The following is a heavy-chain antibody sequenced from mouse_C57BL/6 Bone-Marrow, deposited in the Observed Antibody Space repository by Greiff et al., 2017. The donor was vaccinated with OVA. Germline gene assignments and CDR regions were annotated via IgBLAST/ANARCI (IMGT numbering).Heavy chain of an antibody. Sequence: EVQLQESGGGLVKPGGSLKLSCAASGFTFSDYGMHWVRQAPEKGLEWVAYISSGSSTIYYADTVKGRFTISRDNAKNTLFLQMTSLRSEDTAMYYCARKDYYGSSYEAMDYWGQGTSVTVSS. CDR1: GFTFSDYG. V-gene: IGHV5-17*01. CDR3: ARKDYYGSSYEAMDY. CDR2: ISSGSSTI. D-gene: IGHD1-1*01. J-gene: IGHJ4*01.